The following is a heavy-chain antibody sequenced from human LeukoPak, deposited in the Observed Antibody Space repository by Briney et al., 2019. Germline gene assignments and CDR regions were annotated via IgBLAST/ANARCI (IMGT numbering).Heavy chain of an antibody. CDR2: ISSSSSYI. J-gene: IGHJ4*02. D-gene: IGHD3-22*01. Sequence: GGSLRLSCPASGFTFSSYSMNWVRQAPGKGLEWVSSISSSSSYIYYADSVKGRFTISRDNAKNSLYLQMNSLRAEDTAVYYCARGYYDSSGNMDYWGQGTLVTVSS. V-gene: IGHV3-21*01. CDR1: GFTFSSYS. CDR3: ARGYYDSSGNMDY.